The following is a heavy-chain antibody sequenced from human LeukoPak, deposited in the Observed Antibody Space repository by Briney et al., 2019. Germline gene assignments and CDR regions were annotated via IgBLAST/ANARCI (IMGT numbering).Heavy chain of an antibody. V-gene: IGHV4-30-2*01. J-gene: IGHJ4*02. CDR3: ARSLYYDSSGFDY. Sequence: SQTLSLTCDVSGGSISSGGYSWSWIRQPPGKGLEWIGYIYHSGSTYYNPSLKSRVTISVDRSKNQFSLKLSSVTAADTAVYYCARSLYYDSSGFDYWGQGTLVTVSS. D-gene: IGHD3-22*01. CDR1: GGSISSGGYS. CDR2: IYHSGST.